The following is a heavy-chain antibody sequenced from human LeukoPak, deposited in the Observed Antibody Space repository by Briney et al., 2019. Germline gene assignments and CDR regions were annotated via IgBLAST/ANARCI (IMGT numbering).Heavy chain of an antibody. Sequence: SETLSLTCTITGGSISTYYWSWIRQPPGKGLERIGEINHSGSTNYSPSLKSRVTISVDTSKNQFSLKLSSVTAADTAVYYCARDTYYYDSSGRYYFDYWGQGTLVTVSS. V-gene: IGHV4-34*01. CDR1: GGSISTYY. CDR2: INHSGST. D-gene: IGHD3-22*01. J-gene: IGHJ4*02. CDR3: ARDTYYYDSSGRYYFDY.